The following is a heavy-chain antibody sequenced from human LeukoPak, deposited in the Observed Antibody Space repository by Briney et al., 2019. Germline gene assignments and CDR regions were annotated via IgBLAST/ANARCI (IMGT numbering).Heavy chain of an antibody. D-gene: IGHD2/OR15-2a*01. V-gene: IGHV1-2*02. CDR2: IDPNSGGT. Sequence: GASVKVSCKASGYTFTGYNMHWVRQAPGQGLEWMGWIDPNSGGTSYAQKFQVRVTMTRDTSISTAYMELSRLRSDDTAVYYCARRTALLSGCHYMDVWGKGTTVTVSS. CDR3: ARRTALLSGCHYMDV. CDR1: GYTFTGYN. J-gene: IGHJ6*03.